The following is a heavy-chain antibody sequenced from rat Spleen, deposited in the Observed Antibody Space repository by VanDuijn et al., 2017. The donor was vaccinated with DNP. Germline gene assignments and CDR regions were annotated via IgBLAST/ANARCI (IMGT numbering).Heavy chain of an antibody. CDR3: ALAGLGDYFDY. J-gene: IGHJ2*01. V-gene: IGHV3-3*01. Sequence: EVQLQESGPGLVKPSQSLSLTCSVTGYSITSNFKWSWIRKFPGNKLEWMGYINSAGSTNYNPSLKSRISITRDTSKNQFFLQVHSVTTEDTATYYCALAGLGDYFDYWGQGVMVTVSS. CDR2: INSAGST. D-gene: IGHD4-1*01. CDR1: GYSITSNFK.